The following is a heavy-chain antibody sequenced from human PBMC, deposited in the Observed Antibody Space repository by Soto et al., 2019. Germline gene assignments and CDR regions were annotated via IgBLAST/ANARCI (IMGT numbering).Heavy chain of an antibody. Sequence: GASLKISCKVSGYNFNVYWIAWVRQMPGKGLEWMGIIHPSKSSTRYSPSFEGQVTISADESISAAYLQWSSLKASDTAMCSCPRDLHYGGNSESLDIWGQGTMVTVSS. CDR3: PRDLHYGGNSESLDI. CDR2: IHPSKSST. J-gene: IGHJ3*02. CDR1: GYNFNVYW. V-gene: IGHV5-51*01. D-gene: IGHD4-17*01.